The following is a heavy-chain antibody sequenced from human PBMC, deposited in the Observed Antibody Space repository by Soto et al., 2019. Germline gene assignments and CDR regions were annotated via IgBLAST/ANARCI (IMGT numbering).Heavy chain of an antibody. CDR2: ISSSSSYI. V-gene: IGHV3-21*01. Sequence: PGESLKISCAASGFTFSSYSMNWVRQAPGKGLEWISSISSSSSYIYYADSVKGRFTISRDNAKNSLYLQMNSLRAEDTAVYYCARDIAARLDYWGQGTLVTVSS. CDR3: ARDIAARLDY. CDR1: GFTFSSYS. J-gene: IGHJ4*02. D-gene: IGHD6-6*01.